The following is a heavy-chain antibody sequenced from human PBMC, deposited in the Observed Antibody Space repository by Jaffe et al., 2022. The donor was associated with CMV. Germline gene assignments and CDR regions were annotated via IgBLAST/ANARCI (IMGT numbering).Heavy chain of an antibody. J-gene: IGHJ2*01. D-gene: IGHD2-15*01. Sequence: EVQLVESGGGLIQPGGSLRLSCAASGFSVSSNYMGWVRQAPGKGLEWVSVIYSNGNTHYTDSVKGRFTISRDNSKNTLYLQMNSLKVEDTAAYYCARVQYSAGWYFDLWGRGTLVTVSS. V-gene: IGHV3-53*01. CDR2: IYSNGNT. CDR3: ARVQYSAGWYFDL. CDR1: GFSVSSNY.